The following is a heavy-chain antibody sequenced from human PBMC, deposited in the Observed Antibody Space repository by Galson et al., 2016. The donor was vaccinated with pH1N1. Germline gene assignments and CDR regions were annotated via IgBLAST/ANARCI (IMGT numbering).Heavy chain of an antibody. CDR1: GFTFSSYG. CDR3: AKYDGSGYYYSRRLS. D-gene: IGHD3-22*01. J-gene: IGHJ5*02. CDR2: ISGGGSST. V-gene: IGHV3-23*01. Sequence: SLRLSCAVSGFTFSSYGMCWLRQAPGKGLEWLAAISGGGSSTYHADSVKGRFTISRDNSKNTLYLQMSSLTAEDTAVYYCAKYDGSGYYYSRRLSWGQGTLVTVSP.